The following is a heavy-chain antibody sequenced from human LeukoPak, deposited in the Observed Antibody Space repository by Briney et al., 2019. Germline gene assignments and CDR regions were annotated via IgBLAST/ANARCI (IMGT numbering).Heavy chain of an antibody. V-gene: IGHV4-38-2*02. CDR1: GYSISSGYY. CDR3: ARLIPYSSSWYYFDY. CDR2: IYHSGST. D-gene: IGHD6-13*01. Sequence: PSETLSLTCTVSGYSISSGYYWGWIRQPPGKGLEWIGSIYHSGSTYYNPSLKSRVTISVDTSKNQFSLKLSSVTAADTAVYYCARLIPYSSSWYYFDYWGQGTLVTVSS. J-gene: IGHJ4*02.